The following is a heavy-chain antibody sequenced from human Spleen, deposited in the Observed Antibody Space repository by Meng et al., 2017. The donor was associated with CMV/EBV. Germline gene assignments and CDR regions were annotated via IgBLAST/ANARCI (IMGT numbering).Heavy chain of an antibody. CDR3: AKDWSGPWYFDL. Sequence: QVQLVESGGGVVQPGGSLMIACAASGFTFSSYGMHWVRQAPGKGLEWVAFIRYDGSNKYYADSVKGRFTISRDNSKNTLYLQMNSLRAEDTAVYYCAKDWSGPWYFDLWGRVTLVTVSS. D-gene: IGHD3-3*01. CDR2: IRYDGSNK. V-gene: IGHV3-30*02. J-gene: IGHJ2*01. CDR1: GFTFSSYG.